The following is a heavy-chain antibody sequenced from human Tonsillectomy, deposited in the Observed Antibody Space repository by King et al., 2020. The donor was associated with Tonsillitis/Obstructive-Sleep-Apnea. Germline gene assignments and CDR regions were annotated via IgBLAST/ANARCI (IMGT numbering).Heavy chain of an antibody. D-gene: IGHD4-23*01. J-gene: IGHJ4*02. Sequence: VQLVESGGGLVKPGGSLRLSCAASGFTFRSYSMNWVRHAPGRGLEWVSSISSSSSYIYYADSVKGRFTISRDNAKISLYLQMDSLRAEDTAVYYCARGGAAVVSGVDYWGQGALVTVSS. CDR2: ISSSSSYI. CDR1: GFTFRSYS. CDR3: ARGGAAVVSGVDY. V-gene: IGHV3-21*01.